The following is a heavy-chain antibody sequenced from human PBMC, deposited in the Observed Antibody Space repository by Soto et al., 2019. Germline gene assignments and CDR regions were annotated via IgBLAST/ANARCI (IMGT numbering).Heavy chain of an antibody. J-gene: IGHJ4*02. CDR1: GYTFTSYY. CDR2: INPSGGST. D-gene: IGHD3-16*01. CDR3: ARDLGEGVFDY. Sequence: QVQLVQSGAEVKKPGASVKVSCKASGYTFTSYYMHWVRQAPGQGLEWMGIINPSGGSTSYAQKFQGRVTMTRDTSTSTVYMELSRLRSEDTAVYYCARDLGEGVFDYWGQGTLVTVSS. V-gene: IGHV1-46*01.